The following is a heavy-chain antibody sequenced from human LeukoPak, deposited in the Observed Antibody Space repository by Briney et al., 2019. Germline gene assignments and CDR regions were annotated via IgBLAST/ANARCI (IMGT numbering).Heavy chain of an antibody. CDR1: GFTFDDYA. D-gene: IGHD5-18*01. Sequence: GGSLRLSCAASGFTFDDYAMHWVRHAPGKGLEWVSLISGDGGSTYYADSVKGRFTISRDNSKNSLYLQMNSLRTEDTALYYCAKDGIGGYSYGWTDYWGQGTLVTVSS. CDR3: AKDGIGGYSYGWTDY. J-gene: IGHJ4*02. V-gene: IGHV3-43*02. CDR2: ISGDGGST.